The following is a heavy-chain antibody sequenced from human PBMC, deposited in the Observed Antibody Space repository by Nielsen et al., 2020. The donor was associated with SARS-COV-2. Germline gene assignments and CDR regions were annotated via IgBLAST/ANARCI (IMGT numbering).Heavy chain of an antibody. CDR3: ARATWELLDY. D-gene: IGHD1-26*01. Sequence: GESLKISCAASGFTFDDYAMHWVRQAPGKGLEWVSVIYSGGSTYYADSVKGRFTISRDNSKNTLYLQMNSLRAEDTAVYYCARATWELLDYWGQGTLVTVSS. J-gene: IGHJ4*02. V-gene: IGHV3-53*01. CDR1: GFTFDDYA. CDR2: IYSGGST.